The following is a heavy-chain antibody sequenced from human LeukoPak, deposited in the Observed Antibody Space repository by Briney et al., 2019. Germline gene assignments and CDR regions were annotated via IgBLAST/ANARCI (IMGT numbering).Heavy chain of an antibody. CDR3: ARASGITIFGVVNAFDY. J-gene: IGHJ4*02. CDR1: GGSISSGSYY. Sequence: SQTLSLTCTVSGGSISSGSYYWSWIRQPAGKGLEWIGRIYTSGSTNYNPSLKSRVTIPVDTSKNQFSLKLSSVTAADTAVYYCARASGITIFGVVNAFDYWGQGTLVTVSS. D-gene: IGHD3-3*01. V-gene: IGHV4-61*02. CDR2: IYTSGST.